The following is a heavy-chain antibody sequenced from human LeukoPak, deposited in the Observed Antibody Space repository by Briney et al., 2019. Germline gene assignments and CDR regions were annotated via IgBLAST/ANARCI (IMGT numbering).Heavy chain of an antibody. CDR1: GFTFISYS. J-gene: IGHJ4*02. CDR3: AAGLLRYFFDY. D-gene: IGHD2-15*01. V-gene: IGHV3-21*01. CDR2: ISSSSSYI. Sequence: GGSLRLSCAASGFTFISYSMNRVRQAPGKGLEWVSSISSSSSYIYYADSVKGRFTISRDNAKNSLYLQMNSLRADDTAVYYCAAGLLRYFFDYWGQGTLVTVSS.